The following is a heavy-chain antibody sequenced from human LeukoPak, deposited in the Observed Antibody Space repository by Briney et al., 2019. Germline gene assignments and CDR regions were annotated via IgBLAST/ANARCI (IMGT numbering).Heavy chain of an antibody. Sequence: SETLSLTCAVYGGSFSGYYWSWIRQPPGKGLEWIGEINHSGSTNYNPSLKSRVTISVDTSKNQFSLKLSSVTAADTAVYYCARWRSGWYEGIDYWGQGTLVTVSS. J-gene: IGHJ4*02. CDR1: GGSFSGYY. CDR3: ARWRSGWYEGIDY. CDR2: INHSGST. D-gene: IGHD6-19*01. V-gene: IGHV4-34*01.